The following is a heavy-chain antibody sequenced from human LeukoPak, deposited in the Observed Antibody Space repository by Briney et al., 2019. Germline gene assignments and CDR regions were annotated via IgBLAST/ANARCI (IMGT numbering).Heavy chain of an antibody. Sequence: PSETLSLTCTVSGGSISSYYWSWIRQPPGKGLEWIGYIYYSGSTNYNPSLKSRVTISVDTSKNQFSLKLSSVTAADTAVSRDGLYSSGLDYWGQGTLVTVSS. J-gene: IGHJ4*02. CDR1: GGSISSYY. V-gene: IGHV4-59*01. D-gene: IGHD6-19*01. CDR3: GLYSSGLDY. CDR2: IYYSGST.